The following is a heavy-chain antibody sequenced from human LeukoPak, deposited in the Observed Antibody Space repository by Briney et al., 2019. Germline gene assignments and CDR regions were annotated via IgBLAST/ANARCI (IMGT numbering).Heavy chain of an antibody. D-gene: IGHD6-13*01. CDR3: AKRGSSTWTQFDY. J-gene: IGHJ4*02. CDR1: GFTFNDYA. Sequence: GGSLRLSCAASGFTFNDYAINWVRQAPGKGLEWGSVIRGGTGGSTYYADSVKGRFTISRDNSKNTLYLQMNSLRVADTAVYYCAKRGSSTWTQFDYWGQGTLVTVSS. V-gene: IGHV3-23*01. CDR2: IRGGTGGST.